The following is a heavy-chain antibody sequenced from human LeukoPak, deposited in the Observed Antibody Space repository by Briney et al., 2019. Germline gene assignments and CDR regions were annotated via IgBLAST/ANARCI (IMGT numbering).Heavy chain of an antibody. V-gene: IGHV1-2*02. CDR2: INPNSGGT. Sequence: GASVKVSCKASRYTFTGYYMHWVRQAPGQGLEWMGWINPNSGGTNYAQKFQGRVTMTRDTSISTAYMELSRLRSDDTAVYYCAREEMGYSSGWYYFDYWGQGTLVTVSS. CDR3: AREEMGYSSGWYYFDY. D-gene: IGHD6-19*01. J-gene: IGHJ4*02. CDR1: RYTFTGYY.